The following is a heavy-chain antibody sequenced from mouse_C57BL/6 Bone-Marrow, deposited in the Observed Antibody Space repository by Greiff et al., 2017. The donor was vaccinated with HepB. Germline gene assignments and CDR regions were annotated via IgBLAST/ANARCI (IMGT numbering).Heavy chain of an antibody. CDR2: ISSGGSYT. CDR1: GFTFSSYG. V-gene: IGHV5-6*01. Sequence: EVHLVESGGDLVKPGGSLKLSCAASGFTFSSYGMSWVRQTPDKRLEWVATISSGGSYTYYPDSVKGRFTISRDNAKNTLYLQMSSLKSEDTALYYCARHGIPMDYWGQGTSVTVSS. CDR3: ARHGIPMDY. J-gene: IGHJ4*01.